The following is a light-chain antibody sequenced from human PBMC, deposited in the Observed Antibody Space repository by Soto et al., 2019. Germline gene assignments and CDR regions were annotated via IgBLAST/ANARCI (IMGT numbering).Light chain of an antibody. CDR2: GAS. V-gene: IGKV3-20*01. CDR3: QQYCNSTPPFT. Sequence: EIVLTQSPGTLSLSPGERATLSCRASQSVSSSYLAWYQQKPGQAPRLLIYGASSRATGIPDRFSGSGSGNDFPFTIRRLEPEDFSVFYWQQYCNSTPPFTFGPGTKVDIK. J-gene: IGKJ3*01. CDR1: QSVSSSY.